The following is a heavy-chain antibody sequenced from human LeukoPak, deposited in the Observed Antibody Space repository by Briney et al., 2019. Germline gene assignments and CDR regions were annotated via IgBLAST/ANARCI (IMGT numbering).Heavy chain of an antibody. V-gene: IGHV3-48*03. CDR3: ASAVTTRKPFDY. CDR1: GFTFSSYE. Sequence: PGGSLRLSCAASGFTFSSYEMNWVRQAPGKGLEWVSYISSSGSTIYYADSVKGRFTISRDNAKNSLYLQRNSLRAEDTAVYYCASAVTTRKPFDYWGQGTLVTVSS. J-gene: IGHJ4*02. D-gene: IGHD4-11*01. CDR2: ISSSGSTI.